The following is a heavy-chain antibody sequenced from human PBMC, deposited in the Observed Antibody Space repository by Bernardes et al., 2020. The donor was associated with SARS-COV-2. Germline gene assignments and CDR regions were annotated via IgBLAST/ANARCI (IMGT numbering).Heavy chain of an antibody. CDR1: GDSMSGDNW. Sequence: SETLSLTCAVSGDSMSGDNWWSWVRQPPGKGLEWIGEIDRDGRTNYNPSLKSRVTISLDKSKSQLYLQLNSVNAADTAVYYCARAGYYCLDLWGPGTLVTVSS. J-gene: IGHJ4*02. D-gene: IGHD1-26*01. CDR2: IDRDGRT. V-gene: IGHV4-4*02. CDR3: ARAGYYCLDL.